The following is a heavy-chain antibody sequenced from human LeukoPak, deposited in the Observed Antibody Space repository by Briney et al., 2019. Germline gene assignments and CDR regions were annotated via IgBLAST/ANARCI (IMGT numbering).Heavy chain of an antibody. CDR2: ISSSGSYI. CDR1: GFTFSSYS. V-gene: IGHV3-21*01. D-gene: IGHD4-11*01. J-gene: IGHJ4*02. CDR3: AREPTTVSPPG. Sequence: AAGSLRLSCAASGFTFSSYSMNWVRHAPRKGLERVSSISSSGSYIFYADSVKGRFTISRDNAKNSLYLQMNSLRAEDTAVYYCAREPTTVSPPGWGQGTLVTVSS.